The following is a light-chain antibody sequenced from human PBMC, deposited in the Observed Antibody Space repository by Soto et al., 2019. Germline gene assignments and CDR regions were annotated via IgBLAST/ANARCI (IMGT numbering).Light chain of an antibody. J-gene: IGLJ1*01. Sequence: ALTQPASVSGSPGQSITISCTGTSSDVGGYNYVSWYQQHPGKAPKLMIYDVSNRPSGVSNRFSGSKSGNTASLTISGLQAEDEADYYCSSYTSSSTLHVFGTGTKVTVL. CDR2: DVS. CDR3: SSYTSSSTLHV. V-gene: IGLV2-14*01. CDR1: SSDVGGYNY.